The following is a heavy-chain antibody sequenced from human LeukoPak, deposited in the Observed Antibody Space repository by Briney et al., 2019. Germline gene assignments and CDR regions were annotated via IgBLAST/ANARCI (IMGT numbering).Heavy chain of an antibody. CDR2: VSFDGDNK. J-gene: IGHJ4*02. Sequence: GGSLRLSCAASGFTFSSYAMHWVRQAPGKGLEWVAVVSFDGDNKYYADSVKDRFTISRDNSQNTLFLQLNSLRAEDTAVYYCARDWTLNYWGQGTLVTVSS. CDR3: ARDWTLNY. CDR1: GFTFSSYA. V-gene: IGHV3-30-3*01. D-gene: IGHD3/OR15-3a*01.